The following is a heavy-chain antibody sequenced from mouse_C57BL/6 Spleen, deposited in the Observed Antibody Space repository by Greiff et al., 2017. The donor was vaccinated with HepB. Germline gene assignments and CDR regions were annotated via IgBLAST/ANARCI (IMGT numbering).Heavy chain of an antibody. CDR3: ARPYGSSFDY. D-gene: IGHD1-1*01. V-gene: IGHV1-81*01. Sequence: QVQLKESGAELARPGASVKLSCKASGYTFTSYGISWVKQRTGQGLEWIGEIYPRSGNTYYNEKFKGKATLTADKSSSTAYMELRSLTSEDSAVYFCARPYGSSFDYWGQGTTLTVTS. CDR1: GYTFTSYG. CDR2: IYPRSGNT. J-gene: IGHJ2*01.